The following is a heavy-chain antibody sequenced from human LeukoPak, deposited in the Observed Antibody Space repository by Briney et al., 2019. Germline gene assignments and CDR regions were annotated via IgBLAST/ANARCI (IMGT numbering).Heavy chain of an antibody. CDR3: ARETIVVVPAASSWFDP. D-gene: IGHD2-2*01. CDR2: IYTSGST. J-gene: IGHJ5*02. V-gene: IGHV4-4*07. CDR1: GGSISSYY. Sequence: NTSETLSLTCTVSGGSISSYYWSWIRQPAGKGLEWIGRIYTSGSTNYNPSLKSRVTMSVDTSKNQSSLKLSSVTAADTAVYYCARETIVVVPAASSWFDPWGQGTLVTVSS.